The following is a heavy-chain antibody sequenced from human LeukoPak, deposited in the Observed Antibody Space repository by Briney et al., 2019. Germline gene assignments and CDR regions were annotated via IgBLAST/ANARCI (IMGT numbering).Heavy chain of an antibody. D-gene: IGHD2-15*01. V-gene: IGHV4-34*01. CDR1: GGSFSGYY. J-gene: IGHJ5*02. Sequence: SETLSLTCAVYGGSFSGYYWSWIRQPPGKGLEWIGEINHSGSTNCNPSLKSRVTISVDTSKNQFSLKLSSVTAADTAVYYCARLRSCSGGSCYSPWFDPWDQGTLVTVSS. CDR3: ARLRSCSGGSCYSPWFDP. CDR2: INHSGST.